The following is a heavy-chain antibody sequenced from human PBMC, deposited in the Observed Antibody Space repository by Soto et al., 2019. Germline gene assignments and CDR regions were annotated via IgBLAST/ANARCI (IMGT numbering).Heavy chain of an antibody. CDR1: GFTFSTFA. V-gene: IGHV3-23*01. D-gene: IGHD3-10*01. J-gene: IGHJ1*01. Sequence: EMKLLESGGGSVQPGGSLRLTCEASGFTFSTFAMGWVRQAPGKGLEWISSITASAGSTFYADSVKGRFTVSRDNSKSTLSLQMNSLRAEDTAVYYCAKERIVLWFGQFNVWGQGALVTVSS. CDR3: AKERIVLWFGQFNV. CDR2: ITASAGST.